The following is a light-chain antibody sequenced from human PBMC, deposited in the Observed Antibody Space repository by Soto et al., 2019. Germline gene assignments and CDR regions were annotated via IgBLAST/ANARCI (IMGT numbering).Light chain of an antibody. CDR3: QQYYSSRT. CDR1: QSVGSGW. CDR2: GGS. J-gene: IGKJ1*01. Sequence: EIVLTQSPGTVSLSPGERATLSCRASQSVGSGWLAWYQQKPGQAPRVLIYGGSNRATGIPDRFSGSGSGTDFTLTISRLEPEDFAVYYCQQYYSSRTFGQGTKVEMK. V-gene: IGKV3-20*01.